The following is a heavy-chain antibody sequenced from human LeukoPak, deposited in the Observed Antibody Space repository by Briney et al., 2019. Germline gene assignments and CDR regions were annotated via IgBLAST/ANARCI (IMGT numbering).Heavy chain of an antibody. CDR2: IYTSGRT. CDR1: GGSISSGSYY. CDR3: ARRSRWELLDY. Sequence: SETLSLTCTVSGGSISSGSYYWSWIRQPAGKGLEWIGRIYTSGRTNYNPSLKSRVTISVDTSKNQFSLKLSSVTAADTAVYYCARRSRWELLDYWGQGTLVTVSS. V-gene: IGHV4-61*02. D-gene: IGHD1-26*01. J-gene: IGHJ4*02.